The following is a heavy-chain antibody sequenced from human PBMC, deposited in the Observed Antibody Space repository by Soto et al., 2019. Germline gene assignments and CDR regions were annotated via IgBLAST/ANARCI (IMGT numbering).Heavy chain of an antibody. V-gene: IGHV1-3*04. CDR2: INTGNGNT. Sequence: QVQLVQSGAEVKKPGASVKVSCKASGYTFSSYAIHWVRQAPGHRLEWMGWINTGNGNTKYSQKFQGRVTITRDTSASTAYMELSSLRSEDTAVYYCARGESIGVYWGQGTLVTVSS. D-gene: IGHD6-6*01. CDR1: GYTFSSYA. CDR3: ARGESIGVY. J-gene: IGHJ4*02.